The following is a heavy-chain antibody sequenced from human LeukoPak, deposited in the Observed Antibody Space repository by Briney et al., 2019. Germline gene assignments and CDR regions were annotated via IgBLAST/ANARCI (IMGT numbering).Heavy chain of an antibody. J-gene: IGHJ4*02. CDR1: GYTFTSYA. CDR2: INAGNGNT. D-gene: IGHD3-10*01. CDR3: ARASPSLHYYGSGSYLHY. V-gene: IGHV1-3*03. Sequence: ASVKVSCKASGYTFTSYAMHWVCQAPGQRLEWMGWINAGNGNTKYSQEFQGRVTITRDTSASTAYMELSSLRSEDMAVYYCARASPSLHYYGSGSYLHYWGQGTLVTVSS.